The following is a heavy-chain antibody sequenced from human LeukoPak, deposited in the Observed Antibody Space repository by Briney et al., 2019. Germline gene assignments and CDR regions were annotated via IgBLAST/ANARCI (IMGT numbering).Heavy chain of an antibody. CDR2: ISSSSSTI. D-gene: IGHD6-13*01. CDR3: ARDMAAAGTIFDY. J-gene: IGHJ4*02. V-gene: IGHV3-48*02. Sequence: GGSLRLSCAASGFTFSSYSMNWVRQAPGKGLEWVSYISSSSSTIYYADSVKGRFTISRDNAKNSLYLQMNRLRDEDTAVYYCARDMAAAGTIFDYWGQGTLVTVFS. CDR1: GFTFSSYS.